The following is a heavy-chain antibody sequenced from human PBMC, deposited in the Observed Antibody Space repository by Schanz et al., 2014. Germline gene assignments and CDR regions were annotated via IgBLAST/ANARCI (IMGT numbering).Heavy chain of an antibody. CDR1: GYTFTRSG. CDR3: ARGGITAAGTTPLDY. D-gene: IGHD6-13*01. Sequence: QVQLVQSGGEVKTPGASVKVSCKASGYTFTRSGISWVRQAPGQGLEWMGRIIPVLDITNYAQKFQGRVTITADKSTSTAYMELSSLRSEDTAVYFCARGGITAAGTTPLDYWGQGALVTVSS. V-gene: IGHV1-69*04. J-gene: IGHJ4*02. CDR2: IIPVLDIT.